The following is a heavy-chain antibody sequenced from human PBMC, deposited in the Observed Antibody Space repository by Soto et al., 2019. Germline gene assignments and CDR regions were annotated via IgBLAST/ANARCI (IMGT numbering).Heavy chain of an antibody. J-gene: IGHJ6*02. D-gene: IGHD5-18*01. Sequence: SETLSLSCSVSDGSFSGAYWSWIRQPPGNGREWIGEINHSGSTNYNPSLKSRFTISVDTSKNQFSLKLSSVAAADTAVYYCARGQRNTAMLLSQYYYYGMDVWGQGTTVTVSS. CDR1: DGSFSGAY. CDR2: INHSGST. V-gene: IGHV4-34*01. CDR3: ARGQRNTAMLLSQYYYYGMDV.